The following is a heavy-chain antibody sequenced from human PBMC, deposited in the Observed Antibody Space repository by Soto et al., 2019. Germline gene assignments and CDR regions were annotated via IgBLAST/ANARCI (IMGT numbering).Heavy chain of an antibody. CDR3: GRTPLTGYDWYYMDV. CDR1: GFTVTGNY. D-gene: IGHD3-9*01. Sequence: EVQLVESGGGLVQPGGSLRLSCAASGFTVTGNYMSWVRQAPGKGLEWVSVIHSGRRTYYGDSVKGRFTISRDNSKNTLYLQMNSLRAEDTAVYFCGRTPLTGYDWYYMDVWGRGTSVTVSS. CDR2: IHSGRRT. J-gene: IGHJ6*03. V-gene: IGHV3-66*01.